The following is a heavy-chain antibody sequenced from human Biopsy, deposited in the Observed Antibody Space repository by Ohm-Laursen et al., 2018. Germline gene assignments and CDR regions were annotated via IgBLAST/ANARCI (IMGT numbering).Heavy chain of an antibody. CDR1: GYSFSSYG. CDR3: VRGTGSQYFDY. CDR2: ISGYNGNT. Sequence: SSVKVSCKAFGYSFSSYGLNWVRQAPGQGLEWMGRISGYNGNTNYAQKFQGRVTMTIDSSASTAYLELRSLRSDDTAFYYCVRGTGSQYFDYWGQGTLVTVSS. J-gene: IGHJ4*02. D-gene: IGHD1-26*01. V-gene: IGHV1-18*01.